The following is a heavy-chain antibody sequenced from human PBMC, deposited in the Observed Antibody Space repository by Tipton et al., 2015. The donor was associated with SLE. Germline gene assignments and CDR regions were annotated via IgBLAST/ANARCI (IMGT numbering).Heavy chain of an antibody. CDR1: GDSISGQY. D-gene: IGHD3-10*01. V-gene: IGHV4-59*11. CDR3: ARDREFDSGSDHGGGFYYYGLDV. Sequence: TLSLTCTVSGDSISGQYWSWIRQPPGKGLVWIGYIYYSGTTNYNPSLKRRVTISVDTSKNQFSLKLTSVTAADTAVYYCARDREFDSGSDHGGGFYYYGLDVWSLGTTVTVSS. J-gene: IGHJ6*02. CDR2: IYYSGTT.